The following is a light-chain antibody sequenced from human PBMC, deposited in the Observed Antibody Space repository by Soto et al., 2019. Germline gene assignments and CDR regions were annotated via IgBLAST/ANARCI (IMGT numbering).Light chain of an antibody. CDR3: QEYNNNWA. CDR1: ERISTW. J-gene: IGKJ1*01. Sequence: DIQMTQSPSTLSVSVGDRVTIAFRASERISTWLAWYQQKPGKAPKLLIYKASSLESGVPSRFSGSASGTEFTLTITSLQPDDFGTYYCQEYNNNWAFGQGTKVDIK. CDR2: KAS. V-gene: IGKV1-5*03.